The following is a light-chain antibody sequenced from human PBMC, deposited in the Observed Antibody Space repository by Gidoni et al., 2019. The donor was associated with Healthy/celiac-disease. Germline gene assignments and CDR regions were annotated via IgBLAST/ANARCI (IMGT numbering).Light chain of an antibody. CDR1: QSISSY. CDR3: QQSYSTPPTT. CDR2: AAS. Sequence: DIQMTQSPSSLSASVGDRVTITCRASQSISSYLNWYQQKPGKAPKLLIYAASSLQSGGPSRCSGSGAGTDFTLTISSLQPEDFATYYCQQSYSTPPTTFGQGTKVEIK. V-gene: IGKV1-39*01. J-gene: IGKJ1*01.